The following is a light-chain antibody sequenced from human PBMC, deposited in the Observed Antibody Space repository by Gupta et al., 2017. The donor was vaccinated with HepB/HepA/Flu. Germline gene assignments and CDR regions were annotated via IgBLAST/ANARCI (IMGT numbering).Light chain of an antibody. CDR3: NSRDSSGNHVI. CDR2: GKN. J-gene: IGLJ2*01. Sequence: SSELTQDPAVSVALGQTVRITCQGDSLRSYYASWYQQKPGQAPVLVIYGKNNRPSGIPDRFSGSSSGNTASLTITGAQAEEEADYYCNSRDSSGNHVIFGGGTKRTVL. CDR1: SLRSYY. V-gene: IGLV3-19*01.